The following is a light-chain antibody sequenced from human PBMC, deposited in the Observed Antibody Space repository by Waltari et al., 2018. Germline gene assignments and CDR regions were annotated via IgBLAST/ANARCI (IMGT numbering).Light chain of an antibody. CDR2: PDN. CDR3: ATWDDTLHGCWV. CDR1: SSNIGSDT. Sequence: QSVLTQPPSASGTPGQRVTISCSGSSSNIGSDTVNWFQHLPGTAPKLLIYPDNQLPSWVPHRFPGSKSGTSASLAISGLQSEDEADYYCATWDDTLHGCWVFGGGTKLTVL. J-gene: IGLJ3*02. V-gene: IGLV1-44*01.